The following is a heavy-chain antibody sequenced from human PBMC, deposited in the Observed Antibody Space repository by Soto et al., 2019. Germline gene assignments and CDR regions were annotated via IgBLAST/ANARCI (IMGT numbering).Heavy chain of an antibody. D-gene: IGHD3-3*01. J-gene: IGHJ4*02. Sequence: SVKVSCKASGGTFSSYTISWVRQAPGQGLEWMGRIIPILGIANYAQKFQGRVTITADKSTSTAYMELSSLRSEDTAVYYCARGGPRITIFGVAEPAAFDYWGQGTLVTVSS. CDR2: IIPILGIA. CDR1: GGTFSSYT. V-gene: IGHV1-69*02. CDR3: ARGGPRITIFGVAEPAAFDY.